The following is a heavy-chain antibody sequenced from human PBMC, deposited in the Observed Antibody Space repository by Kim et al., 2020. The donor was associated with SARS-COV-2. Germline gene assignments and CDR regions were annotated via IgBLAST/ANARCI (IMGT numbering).Heavy chain of an antibody. J-gene: IGHJ6*02. CDR3: ASLGGWFGELSNYGMDV. D-gene: IGHD3-10*01. CDR2: ISWNSGSI. Sequence: GGSLRLSCAASGFTFDDYAMHWVRQAPGKGLEWVSGISWNSGSIGYADSVKGRFTISRDNAKNSLYLQMNSLRAEDTALYYCASLGGWFGELSNYGMDVWGQGTTVTVSS. V-gene: IGHV3-9*01. CDR1: GFTFDDYA.